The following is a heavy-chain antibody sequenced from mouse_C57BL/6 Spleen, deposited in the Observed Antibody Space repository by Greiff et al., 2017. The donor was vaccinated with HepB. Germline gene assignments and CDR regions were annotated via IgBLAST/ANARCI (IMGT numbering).Heavy chain of an antibody. J-gene: IGHJ3*01. Sequence: VQLQQSGPELVKPGASVKLSCKASGYTFTSYDINWVKQRPGQGLEWIGWIYPRRGITQYNEKFKGKATLTVDPSSSTAYMELHSLTSVDSAVYFWARSECYAGFAYWGQGTLVTVSA. CDR3: ARSECYAGFAY. CDR1: GYTFTSYD. CDR2: IYPRRGIT. V-gene: IGHV1-85*01. D-gene: IGHD2-12*01.